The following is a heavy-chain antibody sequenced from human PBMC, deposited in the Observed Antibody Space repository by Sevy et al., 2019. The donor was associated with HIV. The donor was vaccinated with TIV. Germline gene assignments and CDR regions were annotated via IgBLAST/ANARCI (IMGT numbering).Heavy chain of an antibody. D-gene: IGHD3-22*01. J-gene: IGHJ3*02. CDR1: GGSVSSGSYY. Sequence: SETLSLTCTVSGGSVSSGSYYWSWIRQPPGKGLEWIGYIYYSGSTNYNPSLKSRVTISVDTSKNQFSLKLSSVTAADTAVYYCARDQEDYYDSSGHPAAFDIWGQGTMVTVSS. V-gene: IGHV4-61*01. CDR3: ARDQEDYYDSSGHPAAFDI. CDR2: IYYSGST.